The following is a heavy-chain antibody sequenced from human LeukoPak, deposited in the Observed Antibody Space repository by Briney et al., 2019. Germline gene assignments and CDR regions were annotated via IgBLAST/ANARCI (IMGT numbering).Heavy chain of an antibody. V-gene: IGHV3-21*01. CDR1: GFTFSSYS. D-gene: IGHD4-17*01. J-gene: IGHJ3*02. Sequence: GGSLRLSCAASGFTFSSYSINWVRQAPGKGLEWVSSISSSSSYIYYADSVKGRFTISRDNAKNSLYLQMNSLRAEDTAVYYCARDRATVTEDAFDIWGQGRMVTVSS. CDR3: ARDRATVTEDAFDI. CDR2: ISSSSSYI.